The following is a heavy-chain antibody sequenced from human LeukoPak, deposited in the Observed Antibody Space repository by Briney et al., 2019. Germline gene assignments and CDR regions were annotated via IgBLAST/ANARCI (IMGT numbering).Heavy chain of an antibody. D-gene: IGHD3-10*01. V-gene: IGHV1-18*01. Sequence: GASVKVSCKASGYTFTSYGISWVRQAPGQGLEWMGWISAYNGNTNYAQKLQGRVTMTTDTSTSTAYMELRSLRSDDTAAYYCARNRYGSGSFYFDYWGQGTLVTVSS. J-gene: IGHJ4*02. CDR1: GYTFTSYG. CDR2: ISAYNGNT. CDR3: ARNRYGSGSFYFDY.